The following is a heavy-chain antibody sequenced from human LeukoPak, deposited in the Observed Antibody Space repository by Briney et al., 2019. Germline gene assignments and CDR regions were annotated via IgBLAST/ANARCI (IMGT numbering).Heavy chain of an antibody. V-gene: IGHV4-34*01. J-gene: IGHJ6*03. CDR1: GGSFSGYY. CDR2: INHSGST. D-gene: IGHD6-19*01. Sequence: PSETLSLTCAVYGGSFSGYYWGWIRQPPGKGLEWIGEINHSGSTNYNPSLKSRVTISVDTSKNQFSLKLSSVTAADTAVYYCARPLSGWYYYYMDVWGKGTTVTVSS. CDR3: ARPLSGWYYYYMDV.